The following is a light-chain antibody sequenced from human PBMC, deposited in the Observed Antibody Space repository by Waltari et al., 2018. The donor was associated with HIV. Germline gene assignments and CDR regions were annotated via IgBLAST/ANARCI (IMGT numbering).Light chain of an antibody. CDR2: DDS. V-gene: IGLV3-21*02. Sequence: SFVLTQPPSVSLAPGQTARITCGGNNIESESVHWYQQKPGQAPMVVVYDDSDRPSGIPERFSGSNSGNTATLTISRVEAGDEADYYCQVWDRRKGVVFGGGTKLTVL. J-gene: IGLJ2*01. CDR3: QVWDRRKGVV. CDR1: NIESES.